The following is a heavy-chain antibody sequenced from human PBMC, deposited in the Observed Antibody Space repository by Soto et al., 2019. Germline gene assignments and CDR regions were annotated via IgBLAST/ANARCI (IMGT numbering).Heavy chain of an antibody. D-gene: IGHD3-16*01. CDR3: AAVMGSDYDYVWGSLSFDH. CDR2: ISGSGVRT. V-gene: IGHV3-23*01. J-gene: IGHJ4*02. Sequence: VQLLQSVGGLVQPGGSLRLSCEASGFIFATTAMGWVRQAPGKGLEWVSTISGSGVRTYYADSVKGRFTISRGNSKNTLFLQMNSLSADDTAVYFCAAVMGSDYDYVWGSLSFDHWGQGALVIVST. CDR1: GFIFATTA.